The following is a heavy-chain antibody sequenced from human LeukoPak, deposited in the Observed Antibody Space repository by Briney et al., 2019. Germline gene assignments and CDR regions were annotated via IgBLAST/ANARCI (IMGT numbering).Heavy chain of an antibody. V-gene: IGHV3-30*18. D-gene: IGHD4-17*01. CDR1: GFTFSSYG. Sequence: WGSLRLSCAASGFTFSSYGMHWVRQAPGKGLEWVAVISYDGSNKYYADSVKGRFTISRDNSKNTLYLQMNSLRAEDTAVYYCAKDQRVTTVTPQPYYYYGMDVWGQGTTVTVSS. CDR3: AKDQRVTTVTPQPYYYYGMDV. J-gene: IGHJ6*02. CDR2: ISYDGSNK.